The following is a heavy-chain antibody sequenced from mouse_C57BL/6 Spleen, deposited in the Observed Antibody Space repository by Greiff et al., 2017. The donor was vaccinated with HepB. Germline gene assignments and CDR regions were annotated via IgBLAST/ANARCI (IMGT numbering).Heavy chain of an antibody. D-gene: IGHD2-3*01. Sequence: VQLQQSGPGLVKPSQSLSLTCSVTGYSITSGYYWNWIRQFPGNKLEWMGYISYDGSNNYNPSLKNRISITRDTSKNQFFLKLNSVTTEDTATYYCAGDGYYAFAYWGQGTLVTVSA. V-gene: IGHV3-6*01. CDR2: ISYDGSN. J-gene: IGHJ3*01. CDR3: AGDGYYAFAY. CDR1: GYSITSGYY.